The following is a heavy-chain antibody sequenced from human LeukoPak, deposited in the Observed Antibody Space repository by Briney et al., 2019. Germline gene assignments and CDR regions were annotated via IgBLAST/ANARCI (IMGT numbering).Heavy chain of an antibody. CDR2: IGAGGTFT. V-gene: IGHV3-23*01. J-gene: IGHJ3*02. CDR3: ARVWSSRKAFDI. CDR1: GFTFSSYA. Sequence: GGSLRLSCTASGFTFSSYAMNWVRQAPGKGLEWVSGIGAGGTFTYYADSVKGRFTISRDNSRNTLYLQMNSLRVDDTAVYYCARVWSSRKAFDIWGQGTMVTASS. D-gene: IGHD3-16*01.